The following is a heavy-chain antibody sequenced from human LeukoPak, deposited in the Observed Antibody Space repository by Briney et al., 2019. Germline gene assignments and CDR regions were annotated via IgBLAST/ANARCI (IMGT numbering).Heavy chain of an antibody. Sequence: GGSLRLSCAASGFTFSSYWMSWVRQAPGKGLEWVANIKQDGSEKYYVDSVKGRFIISRDNAKNSLYLQMNSLRAEDTAVYYCARESDYDYVWGSYRGDYWGQGTLVTVSS. CDR3: ARESDYDYVWGSYRGDY. CDR2: IKQDGSEK. CDR1: GFTFSSYW. D-gene: IGHD3-16*02. V-gene: IGHV3-7*03. J-gene: IGHJ4*02.